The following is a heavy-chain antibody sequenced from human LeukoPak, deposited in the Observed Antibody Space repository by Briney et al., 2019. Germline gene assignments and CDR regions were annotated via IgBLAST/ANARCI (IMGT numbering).Heavy chain of an antibody. V-gene: IGHV3-48*02. D-gene: IGHD5-12*01. CDR2: ISSNSSTI. CDR3: AREVATTTLYFDY. Sequence: GGSLRLSCAASGFTFSSYSMNWVRQAPGKGLEWVSYISSNSSTIYYADSVKGRFTISRDNAKNSLYLQMNSLRDEDTAVYYCAREVATTTLYFDYWGQGTLVTVSS. J-gene: IGHJ4*02. CDR1: GFTFSSYS.